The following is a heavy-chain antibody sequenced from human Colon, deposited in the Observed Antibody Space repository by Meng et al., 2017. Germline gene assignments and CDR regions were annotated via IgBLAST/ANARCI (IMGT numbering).Heavy chain of an antibody. Sequence: GGPGLWEPSETLSLTCAVYGGSFSGYYWSWIRQPPGKGLEWIGEINHSGSTNYNPSLKSRVTISVDTSKNQFSLKLSSVTAADTAVYYCARERLSSGWYGGRWFDPWGQGTLVTVSS. J-gene: IGHJ5*02. D-gene: IGHD6-19*01. CDR2: INHSGST. CDR1: GGSFSGYY. CDR3: ARERLSSGWYGGRWFDP. V-gene: IGHV4-34*01.